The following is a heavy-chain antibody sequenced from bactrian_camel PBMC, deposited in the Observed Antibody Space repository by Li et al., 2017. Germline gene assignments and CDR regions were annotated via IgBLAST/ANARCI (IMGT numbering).Heavy chain of an antibody. J-gene: IGHJ4*01. CDR3: VGEIATRAPPY. CDR2: INSGGGST. CDR1: GFTFSSYD. D-gene: IGHD4*01. V-gene: IGHV3S40*01. Sequence: DVQLVESGGGLVQPGGSLRLSCAASGFTFSSYDMSWVRQAPGKGLEWVSAINSGGGSTYYADSVKGRFTISRDNAKNTVYLQMDSLKIEDTAVYFCVGEIATRAPPYWGQGTQVTVS.